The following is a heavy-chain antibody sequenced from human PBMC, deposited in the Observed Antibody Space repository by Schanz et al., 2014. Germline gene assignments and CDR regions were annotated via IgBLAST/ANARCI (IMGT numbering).Heavy chain of an antibody. D-gene: IGHD2-15*01. CDR2: ISIDGSDE. CDR1: GFTFSDFG. Sequence: QEQLVESGGGVVQPGRSLRLSCAASGFTFSDFGMHWVRHAPVKGLEWVAGISIDGSDEHYADSVKGRFTISRDNSKNTLYLHMNSLGAENTAVYYCASERPFGGSCFGPWGQGILVTVSS. V-gene: IGHV3-30*03. CDR3: ASERPFGGSCFGP. J-gene: IGHJ5*02.